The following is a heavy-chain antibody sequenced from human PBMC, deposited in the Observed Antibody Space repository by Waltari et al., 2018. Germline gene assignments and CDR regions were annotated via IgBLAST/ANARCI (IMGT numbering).Heavy chain of an antibody. CDR1: GGSVSSGSYY. D-gene: IGHD3-22*01. CDR2: IYYSGST. Sequence: QVQLQESGPGLVKPSETLSLTCTVSGGSVSSGSYYWSWIRQPPGKGLEWIGYIYYSGSTNYNPSLKSRVTISVDTSKNQFSLKLSSVTAADTAVYYCARGRLEEHQDYWGQGTLVTVSS. CDR3: ARGRLEEHQDY. J-gene: IGHJ4*02. V-gene: IGHV4-61*01.